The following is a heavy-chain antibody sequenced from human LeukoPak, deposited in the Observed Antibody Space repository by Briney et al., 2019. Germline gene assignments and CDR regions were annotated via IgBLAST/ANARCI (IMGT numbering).Heavy chain of an antibody. CDR3: ASSAATASLLFDY. J-gene: IGHJ4*02. CDR2: INPNSGGT. CDR1: GYTFTGYY. Sequence: ASVKVSCKASGYTFTGYYMHWVRQAPGQGLEWMGWINPNSGGTNYAQKFQGRVTMTRDTSISTAYMELSRLRSDDTAVYYCASSAATASLLFDYWGQGTLVTVSS. V-gene: IGHV1-2*02. D-gene: IGHD6-25*01.